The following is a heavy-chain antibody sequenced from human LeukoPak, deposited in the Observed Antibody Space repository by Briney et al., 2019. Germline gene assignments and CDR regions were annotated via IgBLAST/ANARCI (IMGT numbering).Heavy chain of an antibody. CDR3: TRPVDY. CDR2: IRSKAYGGTT. J-gene: IGHJ4*02. CDR1: GFTFGDYA. Sequence: PGRSLRLSCTASGFTFGDYALSWFRQAPGKGLEWVGFIRSKAYGGTTEYAASAKGRFTISRDDSQRIAYLQMNSLKTEDTAVYYWTRPVDYWGQGTLVTVSS. V-gene: IGHV3-49*03.